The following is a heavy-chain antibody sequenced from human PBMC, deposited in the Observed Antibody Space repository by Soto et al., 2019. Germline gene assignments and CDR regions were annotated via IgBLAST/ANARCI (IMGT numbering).Heavy chain of an antibody. J-gene: IGHJ6*03. CDR2: INSDGSST. D-gene: IGHD5-18*01. V-gene: IGHV3-74*01. CDR1: GFTFSSYW. Sequence: EVQLVESGGGLVQPGGSLRLSCAASGFTFSSYWMHWVRQAPGKGLVWVSRINSDGSSTSYADSVKGRFTISRDNAKNTLYLQMNSLSAEDTAVYYCARVPMVKLKYYYYYYMDVWGKGTTVTVSS. CDR3: ARVPMVKLKYYYYYYMDV.